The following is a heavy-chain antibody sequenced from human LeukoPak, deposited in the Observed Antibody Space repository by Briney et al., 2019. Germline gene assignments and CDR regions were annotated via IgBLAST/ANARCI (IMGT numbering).Heavy chain of an antibody. CDR2: ISSSGSTI. J-gene: IGHJ4*02. Sequence: PGGSLRLSCAASGFTFSSYEMNWVRQAPGKGLEWVSYISSSGSTIYYADSVKGRFTISRDNAKNSLYLQMNSLRAEDTAVYYCARAPRWIYDSYGHHIFDYWGQGTLVTVSS. V-gene: IGHV3-48*03. CDR1: GFTFSSYE. CDR3: ARAPRWIYDSYGHHIFDY. D-gene: IGHD5-18*01.